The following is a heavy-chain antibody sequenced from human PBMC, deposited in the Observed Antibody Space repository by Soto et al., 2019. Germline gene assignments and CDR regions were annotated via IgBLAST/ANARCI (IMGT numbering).Heavy chain of an antibody. CDR1: GFTFSSYA. V-gene: IGHV3-23*01. J-gene: IGHJ4*02. CDR3: ASAYGTMIVVFDY. CDR2: ISGSGGST. Sequence: GGSLRLSCAASGFTFSSYAMSWVRQAPGKGLEWVSAISGSGGSTYYADSVQGRFTISRDNSKNTLYLQMNSLRAEDTAVYYCASAYGTMIVVFDYWGQGTLVTVSS. D-gene: IGHD3-22*01.